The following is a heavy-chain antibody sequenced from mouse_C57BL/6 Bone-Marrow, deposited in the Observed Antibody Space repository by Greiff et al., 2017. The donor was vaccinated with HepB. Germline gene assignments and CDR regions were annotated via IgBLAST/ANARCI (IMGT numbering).Heavy chain of an antibody. Sequence: QVQLQQSGAELARPGASVKLSCKASGYTFTSYGISWVKQRTGQGLEWIGEIYPRSGNTYYNEKFKGKATLTADKASSTAYMGLRSLTSEDSAVYFCARGYYGARFAYWGQGTLVTVSA. D-gene: IGHD1-1*01. V-gene: IGHV1-81*01. J-gene: IGHJ3*01. CDR2: IYPRSGNT. CDR3: ARGYYGARFAY. CDR1: GYTFTSYG.